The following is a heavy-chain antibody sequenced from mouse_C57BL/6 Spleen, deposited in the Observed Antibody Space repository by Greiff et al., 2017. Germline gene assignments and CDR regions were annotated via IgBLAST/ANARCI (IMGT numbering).Heavy chain of an antibody. Sequence: DVMLVESGGGLVQPGGSMKLSCAASGFTFSDAWMDWVRQSPEKGLEWVAEIRNKANNHATYYAESVKGRFTISRDDSKSSVYLQMNSLRAEDTGIDYWTTRYYDYDVDYAMDYWGQGTSVTVSS. V-gene: IGHV6-6*01. J-gene: IGHJ4*01. CDR1: GFTFSDAW. CDR3: TTRYYDYDVDYAMDY. CDR2: IRNKANNHAT. D-gene: IGHD2-4*01.